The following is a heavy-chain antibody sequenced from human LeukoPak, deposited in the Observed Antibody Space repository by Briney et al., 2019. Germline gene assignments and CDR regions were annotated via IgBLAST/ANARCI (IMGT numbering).Heavy chain of an antibody. CDR2: IRSDGTTK. Sequence: GGSLRLSCTVSGFTLSDSDIDWVRQAPGKGLEWMAKIRSDGTTKHFADSVKGRFTISGDNYRNIVYLQMSSLRAEDTAIYYCVTFDHWGQGTLVTVSS. CDR1: GFTLSDSD. J-gene: IGHJ4*02. CDR3: VTFDH. V-gene: IGHV3-30*02.